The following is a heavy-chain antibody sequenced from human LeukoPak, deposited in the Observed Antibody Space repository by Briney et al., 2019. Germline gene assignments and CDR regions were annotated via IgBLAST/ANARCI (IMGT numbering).Heavy chain of an antibody. D-gene: IGHD5-12*01. CDR1: GGSIGTYY. Sequence: SETLSLTCSVSGGSIGTYYWSWIRQPPGKGLECIGYIYYSGNTNYNPSLKSRVTISVDTSKNQFSLKLNSVTVADTAVYYCARDRSTVAMARWGVFDYWGQGTLVTVSS. J-gene: IGHJ4*02. V-gene: IGHV4-59*01. CDR2: IYYSGNT. CDR3: ARDRSTVAMARWGVFDY.